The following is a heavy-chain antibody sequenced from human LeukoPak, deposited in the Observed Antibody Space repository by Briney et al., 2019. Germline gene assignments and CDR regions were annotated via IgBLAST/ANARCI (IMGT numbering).Heavy chain of an antibody. CDR1: GFNFSNYN. V-gene: IGHV3-48*01. Sequence: GGSLRLSCAASGFNFSNYNMNWVRQAPGKGLEWVSYISSSSSTIYYADSVKGRFTISRDNAKNSLYLQMNSLRAEDTAVYYCANGYCSTTSCSNYYYYMDVWGKGTTVTVSS. CDR2: ISSSSSTI. D-gene: IGHD2-2*01. CDR3: ANGYCSTTSCSNYYYYMDV. J-gene: IGHJ6*03.